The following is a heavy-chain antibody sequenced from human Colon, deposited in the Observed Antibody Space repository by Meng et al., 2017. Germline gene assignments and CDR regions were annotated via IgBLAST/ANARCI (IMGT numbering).Heavy chain of an antibody. CDR1: GGSISSNYW. CDR2: INHSGST. V-gene: IGHV4-4*02. CDR3: ARRNTRNSGGGNNY. D-gene: IGHD3-10*01. Sequence: QGQLRGSGPGLGKPSGPLSLPCAVSGGSISSNYWWTWVRQPPGKGLEWIGEINHSGSTSYVPSLKSRITISVDKSNNLLSLKLNSVTAADTAMYYCARRNTRNSGGGNNYWGQGTLVTVSS. J-gene: IGHJ4*02.